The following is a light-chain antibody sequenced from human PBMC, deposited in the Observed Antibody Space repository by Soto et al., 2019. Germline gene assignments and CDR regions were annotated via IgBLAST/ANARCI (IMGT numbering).Light chain of an antibody. CDR3: QQSYSSSPT. CDR1: LTIGDS. CDR2: GAS. J-gene: IGKJ1*01. V-gene: IGKV1-39*01. Sequence: GDRVTITCRASLTIGDSLSWFQQKAGKPPTLLIYGASALQSGVPARFSGSRSGPYFTLTISSLQPEDFATYYCQQSYSSSPTFGQGTKVDIK.